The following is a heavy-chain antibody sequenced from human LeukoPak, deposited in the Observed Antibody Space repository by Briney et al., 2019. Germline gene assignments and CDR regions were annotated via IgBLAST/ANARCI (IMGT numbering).Heavy chain of an antibody. CDR3: ASSPCEWSTSCYDDAFDI. Sequence: ASVKVSCKASGYTFTSYAMHWVRQAPGQRLEWMGWINAGNGNTKYSQKFQGRVTITRHTSASTAYMELSSLRSEDTAVYYCASSPCEWSTSCYDDAFDIWGQGTTVTVSS. V-gene: IGHV1-3*01. J-gene: IGHJ3*02. CDR1: GYTFTSYA. D-gene: IGHD2-2*01. CDR2: INAGNGNT.